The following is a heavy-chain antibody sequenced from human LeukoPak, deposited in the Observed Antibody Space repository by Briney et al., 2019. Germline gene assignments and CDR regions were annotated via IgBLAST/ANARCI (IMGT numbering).Heavy chain of an antibody. J-gene: IGHJ4*02. CDR2: FRTFTGDT. CDR1: GYSFTSYG. Sequence: GASVKVSCKASGYSFTSYGISWVRQAPGQGLQYMGWFRTFTGDTNYAQNFQDRVVFTTDPSTNTAYMELRSLRSDDTAVYYCARQIKRSAPLDYWGQGTLVTVSS. V-gene: IGHV1-18*01. CDR3: ARQIKRSAPLDY.